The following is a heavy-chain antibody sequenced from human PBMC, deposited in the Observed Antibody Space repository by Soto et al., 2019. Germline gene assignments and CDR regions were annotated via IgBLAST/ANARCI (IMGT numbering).Heavy chain of an antibody. CDR2: ISYDGSNK. CDR1: GFTFSSYG. CDR3: AKNRLRFLDTCYMDV. V-gene: IGHV3-30*18. D-gene: IGHD3-3*01. Sequence: LRLSCAASGFTFSSYGMHWVRQAPGKGLEWVAVISYDGSNKYYADSVKGRFTISRDNSKNTLYLQMNSLRAEDTAVYYCAKNRLRFLDTCYMDVWGKGTTVTVSS. J-gene: IGHJ6*03.